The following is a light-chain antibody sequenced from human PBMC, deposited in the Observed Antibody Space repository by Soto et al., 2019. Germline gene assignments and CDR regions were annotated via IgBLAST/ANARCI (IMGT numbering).Light chain of an antibody. CDR1: QTVTIH. V-gene: IGKV3-15*01. Sequence: EIVMMQSPATLSVSPGERATLSCRASQTVTIHLAWYQQKPGQAPRLLIYGASTRATGIPARFSGSGSGTEFTLTISSLQSEDFAVYYCQQYNNWPLTFGGGTKVDIK. CDR2: GAS. J-gene: IGKJ4*01. CDR3: QQYNNWPLT.